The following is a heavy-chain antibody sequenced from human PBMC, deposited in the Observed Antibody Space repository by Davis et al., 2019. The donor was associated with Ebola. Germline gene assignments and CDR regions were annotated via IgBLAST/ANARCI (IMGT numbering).Heavy chain of an antibody. D-gene: IGHD3-3*01. J-gene: IGHJ5*02. CDR1: GFTFSSYS. CDR3: ASPYDFKT. Sequence: GESLKISCAASGFTFSSYSMNWVRQAPGKGLEWVSSISSSSSYIYYADSVKGRFTISRDNAKNSLYLQMNSLRAEDTAVYYCASPYDFKTWGQGTLVTVSS. V-gene: IGHV3-21*04. CDR2: ISSSSSYI.